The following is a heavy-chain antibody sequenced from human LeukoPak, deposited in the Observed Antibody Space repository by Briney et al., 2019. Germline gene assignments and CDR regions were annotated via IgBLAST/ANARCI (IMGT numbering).Heavy chain of an antibody. CDR2: IYHSGST. J-gene: IGHJ4*02. CDR1: GGSISSGGYY. Sequence: SETLSLTCTVSGGSISSGGYYWSWIRQPPGKGLEWIGYIYHSGSTYYNPPLKSRVTISVDRSKNQFSLKLSSVTAADTAVYYCARVIGYSSSWYVDYWGQGTLVTVSS. CDR3: ARVIGYSSSWYVDY. V-gene: IGHV4-30-2*01. D-gene: IGHD6-13*01.